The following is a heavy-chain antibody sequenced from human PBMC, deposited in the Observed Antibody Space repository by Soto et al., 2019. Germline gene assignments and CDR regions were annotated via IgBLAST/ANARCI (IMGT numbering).Heavy chain of an antibody. D-gene: IGHD5-12*01. CDR1: GGSISSSSYY. V-gene: IGHV4-39*01. Sequence: QLQLQESGPGLVKPSETLSLTCTVSGGSISSSSYYWGWIRQPPGKGLEWIGSIYYSGGTYYNPSLKSRVTISVDTSKNQFSLKLSSVTAADTAVYYCARHEIAGYSGYDKNWFDPWGQGTLVTVSS. CDR3: ARHEIAGYSGYDKNWFDP. J-gene: IGHJ5*02. CDR2: IYYSGGT.